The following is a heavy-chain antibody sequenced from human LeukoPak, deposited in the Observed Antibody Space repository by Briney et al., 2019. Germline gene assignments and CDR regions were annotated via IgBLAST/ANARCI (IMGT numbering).Heavy chain of an antibody. J-gene: IGHJ6*02. Sequence: PGGSLRLSCAASGFTFSNAWMTWVRQAPGKGLEWVSYISSSSSTIYYADSVKGRFTISRDNAKNSLYLQMNSLRDEDTAVYYCAITEWRGSYYYGMDVWGQGTTVTVSS. CDR1: GFTFSNAW. CDR2: ISSSSSTI. D-gene: IGHD1-26*01. CDR3: AITEWRGSYYYGMDV. V-gene: IGHV3-48*02.